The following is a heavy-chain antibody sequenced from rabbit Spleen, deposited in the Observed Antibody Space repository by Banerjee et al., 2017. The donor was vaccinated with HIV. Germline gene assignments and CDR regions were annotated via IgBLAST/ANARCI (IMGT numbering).Heavy chain of an antibody. CDR2: IDAGSSGFT. D-gene: IGHD8-1*01. CDR1: GVSFSSSSY. CDR3: ARDSGTSFSTYGMDL. Sequence: QSLEESGGDLVKPGASLTLTCTASGVSFSSSSYMCWVRQAPGKGLEWIACIDAGSSGFTYFASWAKGRFTCSKTSSTTATLQMTRLTVADMATYFCARDSGTSFSTYGMDLWGQGTLVTVS. V-gene: IGHV1S40*01. J-gene: IGHJ6*01.